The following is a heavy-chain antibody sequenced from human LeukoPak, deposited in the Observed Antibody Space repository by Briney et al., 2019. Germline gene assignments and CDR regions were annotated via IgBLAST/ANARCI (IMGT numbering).Heavy chain of an antibody. Sequence: GGSLRLSCAASGFMFAGYAMSWVRQAPGRGLKWVANIRASGDSTYLSDSVKGRFIISRDNSRKTLFLQLNSLRAEDTAIYYCAKDSGRGSYTYDCWGQGTLVTVSS. J-gene: IGHJ4*02. D-gene: IGHD1-26*01. CDR2: IRASGDST. CDR1: GFMFAGYA. CDR3: AKDSGRGSYTYDC. V-gene: IGHV3-23*01.